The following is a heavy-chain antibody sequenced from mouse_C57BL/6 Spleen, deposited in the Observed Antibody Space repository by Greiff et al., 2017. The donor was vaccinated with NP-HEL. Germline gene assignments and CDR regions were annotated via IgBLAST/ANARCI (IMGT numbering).Heavy chain of an antibody. V-gene: IGHV1-52*01. D-gene: IGHD1-2*01. CDR1: GYTFTSYW. CDR2: IDPSDSET. CDR3: ARATGSFYFDY. Sequence: VQLQQPGAELVRPGSSVKLSCKASGYTFTSYWMHWVKQRPIQGLEWIGNIDPSDSETHYNQKFKDKATLTVDKSSSTAYMQLSSLTSEDSADDYCARATGSFYFDYRGQGTTLTVSS. J-gene: IGHJ2*01.